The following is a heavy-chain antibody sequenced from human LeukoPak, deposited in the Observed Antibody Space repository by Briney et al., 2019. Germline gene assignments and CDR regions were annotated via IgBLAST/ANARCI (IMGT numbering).Heavy chain of an antibody. CDR1: GYTFTVYY. J-gene: IGHJ4*02. CDR2: INPNSGGT. V-gene: IGHV1-2*02. CDR3: ARVLGGFGYFEY. D-gene: IGHD5-12*01. Sequence: ASVKVSCKASGYTFTVYYMHWVRQAPGQGLEWMGWINPNSGGTNYAQKFQGRVTMTRDTSINSAYMELSRLRSDDTAVYYCARVLGGFGYFEYWGQGTLVTVSS.